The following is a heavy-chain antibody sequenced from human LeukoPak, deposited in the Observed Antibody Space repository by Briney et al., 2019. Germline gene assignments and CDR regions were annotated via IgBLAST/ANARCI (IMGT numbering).Heavy chain of an antibody. CDR2: IYYSGST. J-gene: IGHJ3*02. CDR1: GGSISSYY. CDR3: AREFGGDILTGISAFDI. V-gene: IGHV4-59*01. Sequence: PAETLSLTCTVSGGSISSYYWSWIRQPPGKGLECIGYIYYSGSTNYNPSLKSRVTISVDTSKNQFSLKLSSVTAADTAVYYCAREFGGDILTGISAFDIWGQGTMVTVSS. D-gene: IGHD3-9*01.